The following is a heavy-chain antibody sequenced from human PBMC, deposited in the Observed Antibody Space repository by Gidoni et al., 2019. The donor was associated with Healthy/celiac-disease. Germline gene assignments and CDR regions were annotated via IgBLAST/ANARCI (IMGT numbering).Heavy chain of an antibody. V-gene: IGHV3-9*01. Sequence: EVQLVESGGGLVQPGRSLRLSCAASGFTFDDYAMHWVRQAPGKGLEWVSGISWNSGSIGYADSVKGRFTISRDNAKNSLYLQMNSLRAEDTALYYCAKDIGRLETGFLHDWGQGTLVTVSS. J-gene: IGHJ4*02. D-gene: IGHD3-3*01. CDR3: AKDIGRLETGFLHD. CDR1: GFTFDDYA. CDR2: ISWNSGSI.